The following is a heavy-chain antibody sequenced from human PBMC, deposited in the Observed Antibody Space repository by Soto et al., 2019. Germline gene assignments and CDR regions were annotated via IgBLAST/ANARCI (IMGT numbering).Heavy chain of an antibody. D-gene: IGHD1-1*01. CDR1: GFIISTYG. CDR2: ISGSGGDT. Sequence: GGVQILSWASSGFIISTYGMGWVRQAPGKGLEWVSAISGSGGDTYYADAVKGRVTISRDNSKNTLYLRMNSLRAEDTAVYYCVTHSWNYWGQGTLVTVSS. CDR3: VTHSWNY. V-gene: IGHV3-23*01. J-gene: IGHJ4*02.